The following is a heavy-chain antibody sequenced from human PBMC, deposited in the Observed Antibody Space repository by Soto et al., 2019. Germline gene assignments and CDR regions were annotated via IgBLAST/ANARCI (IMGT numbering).Heavy chain of an antibody. CDR2: IRSKANSYAT. CDR3: TGSITGTTDYYYYYMDV. J-gene: IGHJ6*03. CDR1: GLTFCIYD. D-gene: IGHD1-7*01. Sequence: GGSLRLSCAASGLTFCIYDMTGVRQATGKGLEWVGRIRSKANSYATAYAASVKGRFTISRDDSKNTAYLQMNSLKTEDTAVYYCTGSITGTTDYYYYYMDVWGKGTTVTVSS. V-gene: IGHV3-73*01.